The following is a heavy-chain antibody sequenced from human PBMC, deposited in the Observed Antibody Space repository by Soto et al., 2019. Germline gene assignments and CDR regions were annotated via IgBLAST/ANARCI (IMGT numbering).Heavy chain of an antibody. CDR2: MNPNSGNT. CDR3: ARGRRVRGVIIPDYYYYYMDV. Sequence: ASVKVSCKASGYTFTSYDINWVRQATGQGLEWMGWMNPNSGNTGYAQKFQGRVTMTRNTSISTAYMELSSLRSEDTAVYYCARGRRVRGVIIPDYYYYYMDVWGKGTTVTSP. V-gene: IGHV1-8*01. J-gene: IGHJ6*03. D-gene: IGHD3-10*01. CDR1: GYTFTSYD.